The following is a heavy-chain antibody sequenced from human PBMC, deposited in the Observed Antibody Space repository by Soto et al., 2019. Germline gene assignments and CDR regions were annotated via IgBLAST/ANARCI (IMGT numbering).Heavy chain of an antibody. J-gene: IGHJ4*02. CDR2: ISGSGGST. CDR1: GFTFSSYA. D-gene: IGHD2-2*01. Sequence: EVQLLESGGGLVQPGGSLRLSCAASGFTFSSYAMSWVRQAPGKGLEWVSAISGSGGSTYYADSVKDRFTISRDNSKNTLYLQMNSLRAEDTAVYYCAYIVVVPAAPRLYGDLDYWGQGTLVTVSS. CDR3: AYIVVVPAAPRLYGDLDY. V-gene: IGHV3-23*01.